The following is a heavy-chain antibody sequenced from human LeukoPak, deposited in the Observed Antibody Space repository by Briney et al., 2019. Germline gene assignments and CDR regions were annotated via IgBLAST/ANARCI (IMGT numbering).Heavy chain of an antibody. CDR2: ISSSGSTI. D-gene: IGHD3-10*02. V-gene: IGHV3-48*03. Sequence: GGSLRLSCEASGFTFSSYEMNWVRQAPGKGLEWVSYISSSGSTIYYADSVKGRFTISSNNAKISLYLQINSLRAEDTAVYYCGELGITMIGGVWGKGTTVTISS. CDR1: GFTFSSYE. J-gene: IGHJ6*04. CDR3: GELGITMIGGV.